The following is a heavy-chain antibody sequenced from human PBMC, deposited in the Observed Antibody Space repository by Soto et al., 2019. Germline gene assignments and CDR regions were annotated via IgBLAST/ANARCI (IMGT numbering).Heavy chain of an antibody. CDR3: ASESLPYYYYGMDV. V-gene: IGHV1-8*01. CDR2: MNPNSSNT. CDR1: GYTFTSYD. J-gene: IGHJ6*02. Sequence: QVQLVQSGAEVKKPGASVKVSCKASGYTFTSYDINWVRQATGQGLEWMGWMNPNSSNTGYAQKFQARVTMTRNTSISTAYMELSSLRSEDPAVYYCASESLPYYYYGMDVWGQGTTVTVSS.